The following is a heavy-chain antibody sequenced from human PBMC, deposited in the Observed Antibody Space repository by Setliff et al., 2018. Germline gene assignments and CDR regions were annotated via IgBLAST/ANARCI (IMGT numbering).Heavy chain of an antibody. CDR1: GYIFSTYG. CDR2: ISANNGHT. J-gene: IGHJ4*02. CDR3: ARVPRLEWLLPTFDS. Sequence: ASVKVSCKASGYIFSTYGITWVRQAPGQGLEWMGWISANNGHTKYVQKFQGRVTMTTDTSTATAYMELRGLRSDDTAVYYCARVPRLEWLLPTFDSWGQGTLVTVSS. V-gene: IGHV1-18*01. D-gene: IGHD3-3*01.